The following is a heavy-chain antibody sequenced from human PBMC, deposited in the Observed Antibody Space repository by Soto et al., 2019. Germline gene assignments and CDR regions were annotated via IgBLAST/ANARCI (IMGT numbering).Heavy chain of an antibody. CDR1: GFTFRSYW. CDR3: ARGPFYSGSYYVPSHFDY. CDR2: IKQDGSGK. J-gene: IGHJ4*02. D-gene: IGHD1-26*01. V-gene: IGHV3-7*03. Sequence: GGSLRLSCAASGFTFRSYWLSWARQAPGKGLEWVANIKQDGSGKYYLDSVKGRFTISRDNAKNTLYLQMNSLRVEDTAVYFCARGPFYSGSYYVPSHFDYWGQGTLVTVSS.